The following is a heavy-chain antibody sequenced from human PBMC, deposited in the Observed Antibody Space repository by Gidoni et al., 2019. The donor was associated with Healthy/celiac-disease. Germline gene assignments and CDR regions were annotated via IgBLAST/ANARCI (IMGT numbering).Heavy chain of an antibody. CDR3: ARGSGCGGDCFDAFDI. J-gene: IGHJ3*02. D-gene: IGHD2-21*01. V-gene: IGHV1-69*01. CDR1: GGTFRSYA. CDR2: IIPIFGTA. Sequence: QVQLVQSGAEVKKPGSSVKVSCKASGGTFRSYAISCVRQAPGQGLEWMGGIIPIFGTANYAQKFQGRVTITADESTSTAYMELSSLRSEDTAVYYGARGSGCGGDCFDAFDIWGQGTMVTVSS.